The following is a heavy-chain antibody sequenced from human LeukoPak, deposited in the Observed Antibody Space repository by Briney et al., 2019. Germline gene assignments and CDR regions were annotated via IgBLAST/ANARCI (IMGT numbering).Heavy chain of an antibody. D-gene: IGHD3/OR15-3a*01. V-gene: IGHV3-48*03. Sequence: GGSLRLSCAVPGSTFSNYEINWVRQAPEKGLEWISYISSSGSTIYYADSVKGRFTISRDNAKNSLYLQMNSLRAEDTAIYYCASRPYGFLGPFDYWGQGTLVTVSS. CDR2: ISSSGSTI. CDR3: ASRPYGFLGPFDY. CDR1: GSTFSNYE. J-gene: IGHJ4*02.